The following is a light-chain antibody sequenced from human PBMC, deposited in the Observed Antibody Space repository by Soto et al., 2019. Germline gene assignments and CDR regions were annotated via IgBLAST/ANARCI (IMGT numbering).Light chain of an antibody. CDR2: EVS. J-gene: IGLJ2*01. CDR1: SSDVGGYNY. CDR3: SSYADSALL. V-gene: IGLV2-8*01. Sequence: QSALTQPPSASGSPGQSVTISCTGTSSDVGGYNYVPWYQQHPGKAPKLLIYEVSKRPSGVPDRFSGSKSGNTASLTVSGLQAGDEADYYCSSYADSALLFGGGTKLTVL.